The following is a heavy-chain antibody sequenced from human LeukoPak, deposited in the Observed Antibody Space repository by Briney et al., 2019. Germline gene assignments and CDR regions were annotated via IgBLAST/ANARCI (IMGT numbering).Heavy chain of an antibody. V-gene: IGHV4-59*01. CDR2: IHYSGST. J-gene: IGHJ6*02. Sequence: SETLSLTCTVSGGSISSYYWSWIRQPPGKGLEWIGYIHYSGSTNYNPSLKRRVTISVDTPKSQFSLKLSSVTAADTAVYYCAGGPLSYYDILTGYYPDYYGMDVWGQGTTVTVSS. CDR3: AGGPLSYYDILTGYYPDYYGMDV. CDR1: GGSISSYY. D-gene: IGHD3-9*01.